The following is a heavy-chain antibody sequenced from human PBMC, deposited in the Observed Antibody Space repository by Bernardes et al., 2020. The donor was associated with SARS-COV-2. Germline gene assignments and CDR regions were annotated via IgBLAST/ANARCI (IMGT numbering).Heavy chain of an antibody. V-gene: IGHV1-2*02. J-gene: IGHJ5*02. CDR2: INANSGAT. CDR1: AYTFTGYY. D-gene: IGHD3-9*01. CDR3: ATEGGLEGGSTIVENWFDP. Sequence: ASVKVSCKASAYTFTGYYLHWVRQAPGQGLECMGWINANSGATASAQKFQGRVTITRDTSINTFYMELSGLTSDDTAVYYCATEGGLEGGSTIVENWFDPWGQGTLVTVSS.